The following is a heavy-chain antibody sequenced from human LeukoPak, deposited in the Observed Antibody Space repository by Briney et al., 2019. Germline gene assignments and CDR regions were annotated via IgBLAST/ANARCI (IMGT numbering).Heavy chain of an antibody. J-gene: IGHJ4*02. CDR3: AKDSLAAAHSELDY. CDR2: ISGSGGST. Sequence: PGGSLRLSCAASGFTFSSYAMSWIRQAPGKGLEWVSGISGSGGSTYYADSVKGRFTISRDNSKNTLYLQMNSLRAEDTAVYYCAKDSLAAAHSELDYWGQGTLVTVSS. V-gene: IGHV3-23*01. CDR1: GFTFSSYA. D-gene: IGHD6-13*01.